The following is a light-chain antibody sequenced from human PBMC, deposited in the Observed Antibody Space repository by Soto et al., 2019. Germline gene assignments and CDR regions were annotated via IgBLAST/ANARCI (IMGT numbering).Light chain of an antibody. CDR1: SSDVGAYNY. V-gene: IGLV2-14*03. CDR2: DVN. CDR3: SSYTSSSILDVV. J-gene: IGLJ2*01. Sequence: QSAPAQPASVSGSPGQSITISCTGTSSDVGAYNYVSWYQQHPGKAPKVMIYDVNYRPSGVSNRFSGSKSGNTASLTISGLQAEDEADYYCSSYTSSSILDVVFGGGTKLTVL.